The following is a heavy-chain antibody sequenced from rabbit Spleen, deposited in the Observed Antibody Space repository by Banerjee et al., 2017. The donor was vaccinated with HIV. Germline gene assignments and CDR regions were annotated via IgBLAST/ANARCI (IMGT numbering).Heavy chain of an antibody. V-gene: IGHV1S40*01. CDR2: IYAGSSGST. CDR3: ARETIGSGYYKL. D-gene: IGHD1-1*01. CDR1: GFSFNSGYD. J-gene: IGHJ4*01. Sequence: QSLEESGGGLVKPGASLTLTCKASGFSFNSGYDMCWVRQAPGKGLNWIACIYAGSSGSTCYASWAKGRFTISKTSSTSVTLQLTSLTAADAATYFCARETIGSGYYKLFGQGSLVTVS.